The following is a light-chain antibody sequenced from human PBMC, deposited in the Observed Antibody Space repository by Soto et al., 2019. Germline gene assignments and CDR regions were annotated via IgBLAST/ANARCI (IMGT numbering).Light chain of an antibody. CDR3: QHYDSLPIT. CDR1: QSVTSSY. V-gene: IGKV3-20*01. J-gene: IGKJ5*01. Sequence: EIVLTHSPATLSLSPWERATLSCRASQSVTSSYLAWYQLKPGQAPRLLIYGASTRAAGIPARFSGSGSGTDFTLTISSLEPEDFAVFYCQHYDSLPITFGQGTRLEIK. CDR2: GAS.